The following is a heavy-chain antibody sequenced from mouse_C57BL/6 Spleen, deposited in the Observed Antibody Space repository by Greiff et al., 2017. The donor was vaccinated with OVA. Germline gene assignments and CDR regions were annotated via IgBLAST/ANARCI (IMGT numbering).Heavy chain of an antibody. CDR3: ARIGNYMYYFDY. J-gene: IGHJ2*01. CDR1: GFSLTSSG. D-gene: IGHD2-1*01. V-gene: IGHV2-2*01. CDR2: IWSGGST. Sequence: QVPLQQSGPGLVQPSQSLSITCTVSGFSLTSSGVHWVRQSPGKGLEWLGVIWSGGSTDYNAAFISRLSISKDNTKSQVFFIMNSLQTDDTAIYYCARIGNYMYYFDYWGQGTTLTVSS.